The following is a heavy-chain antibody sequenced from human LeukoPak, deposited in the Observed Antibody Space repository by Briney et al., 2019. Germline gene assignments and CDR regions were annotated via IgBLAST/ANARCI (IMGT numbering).Heavy chain of an antibody. CDR3: TTDYSSSWFLYYFDY. CDR1: GFTFSNAW. J-gene: IGHJ4*02. V-gene: IGHV3-15*01. CDR2: IKSKTDGGTT. Sequence: GGYLSLYCAASGFTFSNAWMSWVRQAPGQGLEWVGRIKSKTDGGTTDYAAPVKGRFTISRDDSKNTLYLQMNSLKTEDTAVYYCTTDYSSSWFLYYFDYWGQGTLVTVSS. D-gene: IGHD6-13*01.